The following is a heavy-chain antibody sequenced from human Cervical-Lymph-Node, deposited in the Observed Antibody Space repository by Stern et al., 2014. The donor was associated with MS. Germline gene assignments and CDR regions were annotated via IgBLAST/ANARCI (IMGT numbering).Heavy chain of an antibody. D-gene: IGHD5/OR15-5a*01. J-gene: IGHJ4*02. CDR1: GFSFSDYG. Sequence: QVQLVESGGGVVQPGRSLRLSCAASGFSFSDYGMHWVRQAPGKGLEWVAVTSYDGSEKYYADSVKGRFTISRDNSKNALYLQMNGLRPGDTAVYYCAKSRYVLDVVSTPGDYWGQGTQVTVSS. CDR3: AKSRYVLDVVSTPGDY. V-gene: IGHV3-30*18. CDR2: TSYDGSEK.